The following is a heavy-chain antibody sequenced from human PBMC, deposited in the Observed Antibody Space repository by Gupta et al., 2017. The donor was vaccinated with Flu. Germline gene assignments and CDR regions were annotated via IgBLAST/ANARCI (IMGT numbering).Heavy chain of an antibody. V-gene: IGHV3-23*01. CDR2: ISGSGGST. Sequence: EVPLLESGGGLVQPGGSLRLSCAASGSTFSSYAMGWVRQAAGKGLEWISAISGSGGSTYYADSVKGRFTISRDNSKNTLYLQMNSLRAEDTAVYYCAKARSGIAVAGTFGYFDLWGRGTLVTVSS. CDR3: AKARSGIAVAGTFGYFDL. D-gene: IGHD6-19*01. J-gene: IGHJ2*01. CDR1: GSTFSSYA.